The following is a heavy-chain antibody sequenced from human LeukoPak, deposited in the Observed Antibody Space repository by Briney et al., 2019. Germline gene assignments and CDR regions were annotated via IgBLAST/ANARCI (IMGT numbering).Heavy chain of an antibody. CDR2: IYYSGST. Sequence: PSETLSLTCTVSGGSISSYYWSWIRQPPGKGLEWIGYIYYSGSTNYNPSLKSRVTISVDTSKNQFSLKLSSVTAADTAVYYCARTLGDLLAFDIWGQGTMVTVSS. CDR1: GGSISSYY. D-gene: IGHD3-16*01. CDR3: ARTLGDLLAFDI. J-gene: IGHJ3*02. V-gene: IGHV4-59*12.